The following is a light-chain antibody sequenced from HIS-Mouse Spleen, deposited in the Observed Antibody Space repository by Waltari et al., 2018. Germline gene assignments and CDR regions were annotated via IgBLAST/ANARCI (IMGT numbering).Light chain of an antibody. J-gene: IGLJ3*02. CDR3: CSYAGSSTSWV. V-gene: IGLV2-23*01. Sequence: QSALTQPASVSGSPGQSITIPCPGTSSDVGSYHPVSWYQQHPGKAPKLMIYEGSKRPSGVSNRFSGSKSGNTASLTISGLQAEDEADYYCCSYAGSSTSWVFGGGTKLTVL. CDR1: SSDVGSYHP. CDR2: EGS.